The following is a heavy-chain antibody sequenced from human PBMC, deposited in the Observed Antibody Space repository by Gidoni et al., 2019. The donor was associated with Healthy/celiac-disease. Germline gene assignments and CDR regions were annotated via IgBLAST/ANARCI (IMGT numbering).Heavy chain of an antibody. CDR1: GFTFSSYA. D-gene: IGHD3-3*01. Sequence: EVQLLESGGGLVQPGGSLRLSCAASGFTFSSYAMSWVRQAPGKGLEWVSAISGSGGSTYYADSVKGRFTISRDNSKNTLYLQMNSLRAEDTAVYYCATSYYDFWSGYYSPDLFDYWGQGTLVTVSS. J-gene: IGHJ4*02. CDR2: ISGSGGST. V-gene: IGHV3-23*01. CDR3: ATSYYDFWSGYYSPDLFDY.